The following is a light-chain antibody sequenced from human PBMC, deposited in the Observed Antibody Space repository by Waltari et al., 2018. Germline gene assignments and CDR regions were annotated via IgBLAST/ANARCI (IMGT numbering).Light chain of an antibody. J-gene: IGKJ1*01. CDR1: QGISNY. V-gene: IGKV1-27*01. Sequence: DIQMTQSPSSLSASVGDRVTITCRASQGISNYLAWYQQKPGKVPKLLISAASTLQSGVPSRFSGSGSATDFTLTISSLQPEDVATYYCQKYNSALGTFGQGTKVEIK. CDR2: AAS. CDR3: QKYNSALGT.